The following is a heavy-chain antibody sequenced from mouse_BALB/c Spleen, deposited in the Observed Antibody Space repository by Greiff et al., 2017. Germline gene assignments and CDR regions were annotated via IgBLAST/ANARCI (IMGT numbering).Heavy chain of an antibody. D-gene: IGHD1-2*01. CDR3: ARPGYYGSPGFAY. Sequence: EVKVIESGGGLVQPGGSLKLSCAASGFDFSRYWMSWVRQAPGKGLEWIGEINPDSSTINYTPSLKDKFIISRDNAKNTLYLQMSKVRSEDTALYYCARPGYYGSPGFAYWGQGTLVTVSA. V-gene: IGHV4-1*02. CDR2: INPDSSTI. CDR1: GFDFSRYW. J-gene: IGHJ3*01.